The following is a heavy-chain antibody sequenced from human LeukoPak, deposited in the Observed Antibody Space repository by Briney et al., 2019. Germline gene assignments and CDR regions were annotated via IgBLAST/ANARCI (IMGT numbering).Heavy chain of an antibody. V-gene: IGHV1-69*05. CDR2: IIPIFGTA. CDR1: GGTFSSYA. Sequence: SVKVSCKASGGTFSSYAISWVRQAPGQGLEWMGGIIPIFGTANYAQKFQGRVTITTDESTSTAYMELSSLRSEDTAVYYCARMDYYDSSGYPRDYYYYMDVWGKGTTVTVSS. CDR3: ARMDYYDSSGYPRDYYYYMDV. D-gene: IGHD3-22*01. J-gene: IGHJ6*03.